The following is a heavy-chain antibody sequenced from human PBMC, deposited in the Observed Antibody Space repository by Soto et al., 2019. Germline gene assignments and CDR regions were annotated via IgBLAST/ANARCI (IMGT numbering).Heavy chain of an antibody. CDR1: GGSFSGYY. CDR3: ARKSGRPYYYYYYTDV. Sequence: SETLSLTCAVYGGSFSGYYWSWIRQPPGKGLEWIGEINHSGSTNYNPSLKSRVTISVDTSKNQFSLKLSSVTAADTAVYYCARKSGRPYYYYYYTDVWGKGTTVTVSS. J-gene: IGHJ6*03. D-gene: IGHD3-3*01. CDR2: INHSGST. V-gene: IGHV4-34*01.